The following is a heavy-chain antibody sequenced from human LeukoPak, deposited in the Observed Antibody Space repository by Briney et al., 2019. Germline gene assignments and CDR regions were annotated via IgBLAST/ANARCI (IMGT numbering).Heavy chain of an antibody. CDR1: GFTFSSYE. CDR3: AELGITMIGGV. CDR2: ISSSGSTI. J-gene: IGHJ6*04. Sequence: PGGSLRLSCAASGFTFSSYEMNWVRQAPGKGLEWVSYISSSGSTIYYAASVKGRFTIFRDNAKNSLYLQMDSLRAEDTAVYYCAELGITMIGGVWGKGTTVTISS. V-gene: IGHV3-48*03. D-gene: IGHD3-10*02.